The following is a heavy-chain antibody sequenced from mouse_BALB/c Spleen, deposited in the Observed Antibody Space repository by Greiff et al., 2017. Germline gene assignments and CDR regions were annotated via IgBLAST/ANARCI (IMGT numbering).Heavy chain of an antibody. Sequence: EVQLVESGGGLVQPGGSRKLSCAASGFTFSSFGMHWVRQAPEKGLEWVAYISSGSSTIYYADTVKGRFTISRDNPKNTLFLQMTSLRSEDTAMYYCARSGLRPYGYAMDYWGQGTSVTVSS. CDR3: ARSGLRPYGYAMDY. V-gene: IGHV5-17*02. CDR2: ISSGSSTI. CDR1: GFTFSSFG. J-gene: IGHJ4*01. D-gene: IGHD2-12*01.